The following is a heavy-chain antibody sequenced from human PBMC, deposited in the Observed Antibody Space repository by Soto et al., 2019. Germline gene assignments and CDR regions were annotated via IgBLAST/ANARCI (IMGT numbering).Heavy chain of an antibody. D-gene: IGHD4-17*01. J-gene: IGHJ4*02. CDR3: VKDQFQYYGDYYFDY. Sequence: VQLVESGGGLVQPGRSLRLSCAASGFTFDDFAMHWVRQAPGKGLEWVSGISWNSGTIVYADSVKGRFTISRDNAKNSLSLQMSSLRAEDTALYYCVKDQFQYYGDYYFDYWGQGTLVTVSS. CDR1: GFTFDDFA. CDR2: ISWNSGTI. V-gene: IGHV3-9*01.